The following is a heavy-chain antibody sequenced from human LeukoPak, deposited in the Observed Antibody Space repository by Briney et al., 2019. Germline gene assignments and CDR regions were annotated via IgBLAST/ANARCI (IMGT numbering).Heavy chain of an antibody. V-gene: IGHV3-23*01. Sequence: GGSLILSCAASGFTFSNYGMSWVGQAPGKGLEWVSAISGSGSSTYYADPVKGRFTISRDNSKNTLYLQMNSLRADDTAVYYCAKREGGFDAFDIWGQGTMVTDSS. CDR3: AKREGGFDAFDI. CDR2: ISGSGSST. J-gene: IGHJ3*02. CDR1: GFTFSNYG. D-gene: IGHD2-15*01.